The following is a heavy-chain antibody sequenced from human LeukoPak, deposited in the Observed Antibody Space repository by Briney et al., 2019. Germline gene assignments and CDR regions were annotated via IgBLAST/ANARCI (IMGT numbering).Heavy chain of an antibody. CDR2: ISGSGGST. CDR3: AKCARVDWLPIDY. Sequence: GGSLRLSCAASGFTFSSYAMSWVRQAPGKGLEWVSGISGSGGSTYYADSVKGQFTISRDRSGNTVSLQMNSLRDEDTAVYYCAKCARVDWLPIDYWGQGTLVTVSS. D-gene: IGHD3-9*01. J-gene: IGHJ4*02. CDR1: GFTFSSYA. V-gene: IGHV3-23*01.